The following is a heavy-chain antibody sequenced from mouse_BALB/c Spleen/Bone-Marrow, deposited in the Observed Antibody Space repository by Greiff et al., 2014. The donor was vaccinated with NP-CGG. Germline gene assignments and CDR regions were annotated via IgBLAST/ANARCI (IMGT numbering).Heavy chain of an antibody. CDR3: ARITTATGAMDY. Sequence: QVQLQQSGPGLVAPSQSLSITCTVSGFSLTNYDVHWVRQPPGKGLGWLGVIWADGSTNYNSALMSRLSISKDNSKSQVFFKMNSLQTDDTAMYYCARITTATGAMDYWGQGTSVTVSS. J-gene: IGHJ4*01. CDR1: GFSLTNYD. D-gene: IGHD1-2*01. CDR2: IWADGST. V-gene: IGHV2-9*02.